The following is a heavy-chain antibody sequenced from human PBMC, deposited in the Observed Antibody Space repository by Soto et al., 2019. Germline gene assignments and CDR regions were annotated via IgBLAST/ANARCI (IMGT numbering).Heavy chain of an antibody. CDR1: GFTFSGYG. Sequence: QVQLVESGGGVVQPGGSLRLSCAASGFTFSGYGMHWVRQSPGEGLEWVAILANDGSYQYYAESVKGRFTISRDNSKNTLYLQMDCLRPEDTAVYYCARSIGGSSYYPPDYWGQGTLVTVSS. CDR3: ARSIGGSSYYPPDY. J-gene: IGHJ4*02. D-gene: IGHD2-15*01. CDR2: LANDGSYQ. V-gene: IGHV3-30*03.